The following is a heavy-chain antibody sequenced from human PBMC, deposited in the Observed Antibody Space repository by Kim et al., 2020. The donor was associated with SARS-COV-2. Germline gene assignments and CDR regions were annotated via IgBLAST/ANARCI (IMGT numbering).Heavy chain of an antibody. Sequence: SETLSLTCTVSGGSISSYYWSWIRQPPGKGLEWIGYIYYSGSTNYNPSLKSRVTISVDTSKNQFSLKLSSVTAADTAVYYCARQGSGGGYHNWFDPWGQGTLVTVSS. D-gene: IGHD3-22*01. V-gene: IGHV4-59*08. CDR2: IYYSGST. CDR1: GGSISSYY. J-gene: IGHJ5*02. CDR3: ARQGSGGGYHNWFDP.